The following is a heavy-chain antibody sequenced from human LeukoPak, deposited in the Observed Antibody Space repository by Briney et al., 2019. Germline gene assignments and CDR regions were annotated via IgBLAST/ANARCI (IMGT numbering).Heavy chain of an antibody. V-gene: IGHV4-39*01. J-gene: IGHJ6*03. CDR1: GGSISSSSYY. CDR2: IYYSGST. Sequence: PSETLSLTCTVSGGSISSSSYYWGWIRQPPGKGLEWLGGIYYSGSTYYNPSLKSRVTISVDTSKNQFSLKLSSVTAADTAVYYCASLTYYYDSSGYYSPQYYYYYYYMDVWGKGTTVTVSS. D-gene: IGHD3-22*01. CDR3: ASLTYYYDSSGYYSPQYYYYYYYMDV.